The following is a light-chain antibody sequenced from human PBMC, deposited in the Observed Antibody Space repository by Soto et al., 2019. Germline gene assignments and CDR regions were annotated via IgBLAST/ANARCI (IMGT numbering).Light chain of an antibody. CDR1: SSDVGGYNY. CDR2: EVS. V-gene: IGLV2-14*01. J-gene: IGLJ2*01. CDR3: SSYARNSVL. Sequence: QSALTQPASVSGSPGQSITISCTGTSSDVGGYNYVSWYQHYPGKAPKLIIYEVSNRPSGVSNRFSGSKSGNTASLTLSGLQAEDEADYYCSSYARNSVLFSGGTKLTVL.